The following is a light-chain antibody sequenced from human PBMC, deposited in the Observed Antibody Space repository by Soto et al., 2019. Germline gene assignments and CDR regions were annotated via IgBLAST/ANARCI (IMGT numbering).Light chain of an antibody. J-gene: IGKJ4*01. CDR1: QRVTN. CDR3: QQYNAWPLT. Sequence: EVVMTQSPATLSVSPGERATLSCRASQRVTNLAWYQQKPGQPPRLLIYAASTRATGTPVRFSGSGSGTEFTLSISSLQSEDFATYYCQQYNAWPLTFGGGTKVEIK. V-gene: IGKV3-15*01. CDR2: AAS.